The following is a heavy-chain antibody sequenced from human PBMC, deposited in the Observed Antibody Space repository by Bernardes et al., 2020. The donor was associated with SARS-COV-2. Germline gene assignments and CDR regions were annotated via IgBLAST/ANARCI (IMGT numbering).Heavy chain of an antibody. V-gene: IGHV3-23*01. CDR3: AKGGLRPYYYDSSGSYQGGYFEY. D-gene: IGHD3-22*01. J-gene: IGHJ4*02. CDR1: RFTFSSYA. CDR2: ISVSGVTT. Sequence: GGSLRLSCAASRFTFSSYAMSWVRQAPGKGLEWVSGISVSGVTTYYADSVKGRFTISRDNSKNILYLQMNRLRAEDTAVYYCAKGGLRPYYYDSSGSYQGGYFEYWGKGTLVTVAS.